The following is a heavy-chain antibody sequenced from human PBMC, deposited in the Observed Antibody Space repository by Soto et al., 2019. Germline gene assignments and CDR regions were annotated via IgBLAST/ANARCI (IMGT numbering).Heavy chain of an antibody. CDR2: IWYDGSNK. D-gene: IGHD1-26*01. J-gene: IGHJ6*02. V-gene: IGHV3-33*01. CDR3: ARAKSGSYSHYYYYGMDV. CDR1: GFTFSSYG. Sequence: QVQLVESGGGVVQPGRSLRLSCAASGFTFSSYGMHWVRQAPGKGLEWVAVIWYDGSNKYYADSVKGRFTISRDNSKNTLYLQMNSLRAEDTAVYYCARAKSGSYSHYYYYGMDVWGQGTTVTVSS.